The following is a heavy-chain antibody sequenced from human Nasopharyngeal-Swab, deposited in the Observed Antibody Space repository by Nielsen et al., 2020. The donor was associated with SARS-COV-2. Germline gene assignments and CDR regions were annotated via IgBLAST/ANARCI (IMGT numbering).Heavy chain of an antibody. CDR1: GGTFSSYA. D-gene: IGHD1-26*01. Sequence: SVKVSCKASGGTFSSYAISWVRQAPGQGLEWMGGIIPILGIANYAQKFQGRVTITADKSTSTAYMELSSPRSGDTAVYYCARAIVGATGDYWGQGTLVTVSS. V-gene: IGHV1-69*10. CDR2: IIPILGIA. J-gene: IGHJ4*02. CDR3: ARAIVGATGDY.